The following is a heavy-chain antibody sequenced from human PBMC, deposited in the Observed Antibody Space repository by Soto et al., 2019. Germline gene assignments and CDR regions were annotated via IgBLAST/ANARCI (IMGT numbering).Heavy chain of an antibody. V-gene: IGHV3-30-3*01. CDR3: ARGDREDIAVVIGVRPGEYGVDV. Sequence: QVQLVESGGGVVQPGRSLRLSCAASGFTFRNYAMHWVRQAPGKGLECVAVISYDGGNKFYRDYVKGRITISRDNSKNTLYLQINSLRYEATAVYYCARGDREDIAVVIGVRPGEYGVDVWGQWTTVTVSS. CDR2: ISYDGGNK. D-gene: IGHD2-15*01. J-gene: IGHJ6*02. CDR1: GFTFRNYA.